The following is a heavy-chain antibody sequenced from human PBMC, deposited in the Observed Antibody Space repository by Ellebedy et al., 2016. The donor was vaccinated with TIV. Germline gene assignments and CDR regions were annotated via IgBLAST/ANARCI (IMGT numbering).Heavy chain of an antibody. D-gene: IGHD6-13*01. CDR1: GYTFTGYY. V-gene: IGHV1-2*04. CDR3: ARERYSSSWYRFDY. J-gene: IGHJ4*02. Sequence: ASVKVSCKASGYTFTGYYMHWVRQAPGQGLEWMGWINPNSGGTNYAQKFQGWVTMTRDTSISTAYMELSRLRSYDTAVYYCARERYSSSWYRFDYWGQGTLVTVSS. CDR2: INPNSGGT.